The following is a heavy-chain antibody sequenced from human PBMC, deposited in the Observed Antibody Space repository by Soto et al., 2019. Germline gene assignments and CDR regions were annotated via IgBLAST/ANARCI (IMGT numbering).Heavy chain of an antibody. Sequence: QVQLVQSGAEVKKPGASVKVSCKASGYTFTSYGISWVRQDPGQGLEWMGWISAYNGNTNYAQKLQGRVTMTTDTSTSTAYMELRSLRSDDTAVYYCAGGLYYYGSGSYYSNYYYYGMDVWGQGTTVTVSS. V-gene: IGHV1-18*01. CDR1: GYTFTSYG. CDR2: ISAYNGNT. J-gene: IGHJ6*02. D-gene: IGHD3-10*01. CDR3: AGGLYYYGSGSYYSNYYYYGMDV.